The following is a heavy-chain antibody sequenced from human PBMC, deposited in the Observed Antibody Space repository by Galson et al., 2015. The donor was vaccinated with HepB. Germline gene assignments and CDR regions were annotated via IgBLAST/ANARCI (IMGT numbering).Heavy chain of an antibody. CDR3: AGDVVRKPDYYGMDV. CDR1: GFTFSSYG. D-gene: IGHD1-14*01. J-gene: IGHJ6*02. Sequence: SLRLSCAASGFTFSSYGMHWVRQAPGKGLEWVAVIWYDGGNKYYADSVKGRFTISRDNSKNTLYLQMNSLRAEDTAVYYCAGDVVRKPDYYGMDVWGQGTTVTVSS. V-gene: IGHV3-33*01. CDR2: IWYDGGNK.